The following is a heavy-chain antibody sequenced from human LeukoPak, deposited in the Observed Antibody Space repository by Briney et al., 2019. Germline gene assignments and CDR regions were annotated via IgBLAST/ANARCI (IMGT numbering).Heavy chain of an antibody. Sequence: GGSLRLSCAASGFTFSSHAMNWVRQAPGKGLEWVSVISGRGDNTYYADSVRGRFTISRDNSKNTLYLRRNGLRDVYTGVCYCAKGMSAFGGVADYWGQGTLVTVSS. V-gene: IGHV3-23*01. CDR1: GFTFSSHA. CDR2: ISGRGDNT. CDR3: AKGMSAFGGVADY. J-gene: IGHJ4*02. D-gene: IGHD3-16*01.